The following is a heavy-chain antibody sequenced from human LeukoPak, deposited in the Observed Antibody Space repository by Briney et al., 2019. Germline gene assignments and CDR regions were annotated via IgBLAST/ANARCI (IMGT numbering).Heavy chain of an antibody. CDR3: AKELRDY. CDR1: GFTFSNYA. D-gene: IGHD4-17*01. V-gene: IGHV3-30-3*01. Sequence: GGSLRLSCAASGFTFSNYAMNWVRQAPGKGLEWVATISFDGSNKYYSDVVTGRFTISRDNSKNTLYLQMNSLRAEDAAVYYCAKELRDYWGQGTLVTVSS. CDR2: ISFDGSNK. J-gene: IGHJ4*02.